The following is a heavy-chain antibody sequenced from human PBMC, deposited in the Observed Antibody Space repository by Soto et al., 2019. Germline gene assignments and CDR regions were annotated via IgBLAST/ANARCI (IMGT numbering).Heavy chain of an antibody. CDR1: GGSVRSGNHF. D-gene: IGHD3-10*01. CDR2: MYYTGVT. J-gene: IGHJ6*02. Sequence: SDTLSLTCSVSGGSVRSGNHFWNWIRQPPGRGLEWLGYMYYTGVTNYNPSLKSRVSMSVDTSKNQFSLKLTSLTAADTVVYYCARGGEPLGYYGLDVWGQGTTVTVSS. CDR3: ARGGEPLGYYGLDV. V-gene: IGHV4-61*01.